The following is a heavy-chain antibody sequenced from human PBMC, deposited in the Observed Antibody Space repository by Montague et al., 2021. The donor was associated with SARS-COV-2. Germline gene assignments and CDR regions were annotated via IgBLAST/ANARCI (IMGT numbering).Heavy chain of an antibody. Sequence: CAISGDSVSRNSAAWNWIRQSPSRGLEWLGRTYYRSKWYNDYAVSVKSRVTINPDTSKNQFSLQLNSVTAADTAVYYCARYGYNWNDDEGFDYWGQGTLVTVSS. J-gene: IGHJ4*02. CDR1: GDSVSRNSAA. D-gene: IGHD1-20*01. CDR2: TYYRSKWYN. CDR3: ARYGYNWNDDEGFDY. V-gene: IGHV6-1*01.